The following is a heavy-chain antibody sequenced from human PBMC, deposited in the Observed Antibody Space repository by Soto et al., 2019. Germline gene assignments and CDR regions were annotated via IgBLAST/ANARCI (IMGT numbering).Heavy chain of an antibody. CDR3: ATGAVYGYEY. CDR1: GFTFSNSA. J-gene: IGHJ4*02. D-gene: IGHD5-18*01. Sequence: PGGSLRLSCAASGFTFSNSAMSWVRQAPGKGLEWVSAISGSGTYYADSVKGRFTISRDNARNTLYLQMNSLRVEDTALYYCATGAVYGYEYWGQGTQVTVSS. V-gene: IGHV3-23*01. CDR2: ISGSGT.